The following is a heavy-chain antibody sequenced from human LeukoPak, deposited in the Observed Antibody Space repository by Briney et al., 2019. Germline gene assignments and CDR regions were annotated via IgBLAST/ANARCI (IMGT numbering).Heavy chain of an antibody. J-gene: IGHJ1*01. D-gene: IGHD3-22*01. V-gene: IGHV4-4*07. CDR1: GGSISSYY. CDR3: VRDHYYDSSGYTFRH. Sequence: SETLSLTCTVSGGSISSYYWSWIRQPAGKGLEWIGRIYTSGSTNYNPSLKSRVTISVDTSKNQFSLKLSSVTAADTAVYYCVRDHYYDSSGYTFRHWGQGTLVTVSS. CDR2: IYTSGST.